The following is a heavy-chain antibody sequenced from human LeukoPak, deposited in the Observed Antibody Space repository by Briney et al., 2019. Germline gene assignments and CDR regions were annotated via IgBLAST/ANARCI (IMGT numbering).Heavy chain of an antibody. Sequence: SDTLSLTCAASGYSISSSNWWGWIRQPPGKGLEWIGYIYYSGSTYYNPSLKSRVTMSVDTSKNQFSLKLSSVTAVDTAVYYCARVITGTTNWFDPWGQGTLVTVSS. CDR3: ARVITGTTNWFDP. D-gene: IGHD1-20*01. CDR2: IYYSGST. V-gene: IGHV4-28*03. CDR1: GYSISSSNW. J-gene: IGHJ5*02.